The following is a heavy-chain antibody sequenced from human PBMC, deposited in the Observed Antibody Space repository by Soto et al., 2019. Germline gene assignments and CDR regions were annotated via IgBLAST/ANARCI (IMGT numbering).Heavy chain of an antibody. D-gene: IGHD3-22*01. J-gene: IGHJ1*01. CDR1: GGSISSGDYY. CDR3: ARAVRSLHYYDSSGYYSGLIQH. CDR2: IYYSGST. Sequence: SETLSLTCTVSGGSISSGDYYWSWICQPPGKGLEWIGYIYYSGSTYYNPSLRSRVTISVDTSKNQFSLKLSSVTAADTAVYYCARAVRSLHYYDSSGYYSGLIQHWGQGTLVTVSS. V-gene: IGHV4-30-4*01.